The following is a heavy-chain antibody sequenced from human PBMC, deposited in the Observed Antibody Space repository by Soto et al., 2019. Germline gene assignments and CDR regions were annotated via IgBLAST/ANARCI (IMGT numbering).Heavy chain of an antibody. J-gene: IGHJ6*02. CDR3: ARDHNLAETYYYYYYGMDV. CDR2: INAGNGNT. D-gene: IGHD1-1*01. V-gene: IGHV1-3*01. Sequence: GPVKVSCKASGYTFTSYAMHWVRQAPGQRLEWMGWINAGNGNTKYSQKFQGRVTITRDTSASTAYMELSSLRSEDTAVYYCARDHNLAETYYYYYYGMDVWGQGTTVTVSS. CDR1: GYTFTSYA.